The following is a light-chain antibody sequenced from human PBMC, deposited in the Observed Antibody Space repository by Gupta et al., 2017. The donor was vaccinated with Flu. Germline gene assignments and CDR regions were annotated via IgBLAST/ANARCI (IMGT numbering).Light chain of an antibody. CDR2: AAS. J-gene: IGKJ4*01. V-gene: IGKV1-16*01. CDR1: QGIVKS. CDR3: QQHFSSPLT. Sequence: DIQMTQSPSSLSASVGDRVTITCRASQGIVKSFAWFQQKPGKAPKSLIYAASILHTGVPSRFSGSGSGTEFTLTIGSLQPEDFATYYCQQHFSSPLTFGGGTKVEVK.